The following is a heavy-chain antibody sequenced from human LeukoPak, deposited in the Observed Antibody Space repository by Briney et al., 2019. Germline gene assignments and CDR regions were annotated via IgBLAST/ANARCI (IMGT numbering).Heavy chain of an antibody. CDR3: ARGGVYTDS. Sequence: ASVKVSCKASGYTFTGYYMHWVRQAPGQGLEWMGWINPNNGVTNYAQNFQGRVNMTRDTSISTLHMDLSRLRSDDTAVYFCARGGVYTDSWGQGTLVTVSS. J-gene: IGHJ4*02. CDR1: GYTFTGYY. D-gene: IGHD5/OR15-5a*01. V-gene: IGHV1-2*02. CDR2: INPNNGVT.